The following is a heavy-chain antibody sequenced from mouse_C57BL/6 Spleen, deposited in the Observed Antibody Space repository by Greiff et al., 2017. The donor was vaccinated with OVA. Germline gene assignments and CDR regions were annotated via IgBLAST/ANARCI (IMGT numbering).Heavy chain of an antibody. CDR3: AREGGSSYYVDY. J-gene: IGHJ2*01. CDR2: INPGSGGT. Sequence: QVQLQQSGAELVRPGTSVKVSCKASGYAFTNYLIEWVKQRPGQGLEWIGVINPGSGGTNYNEKFKGKATLTADKSSSTAYMQLSSLTSEDSAVYFCAREGGSSYYVDYWGQGTTLTVSS. V-gene: IGHV1-54*01. CDR1: GYAFTNYL. D-gene: IGHD1-1*01.